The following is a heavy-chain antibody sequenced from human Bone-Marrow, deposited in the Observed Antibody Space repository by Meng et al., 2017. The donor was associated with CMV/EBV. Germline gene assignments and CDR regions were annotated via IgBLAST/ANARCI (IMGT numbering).Heavy chain of an antibody. V-gene: IGHV3-9*01. CDR2: ISWDSGRM. CDR1: GFIFDDYV. J-gene: IGHJ6*02. D-gene: IGHD2-2*01. CDR3: ARTPPLGYCSSTSCPRQLYYYYGMDV. Sequence: SLKISCAAFGFIFDDYVMYWVRLAPGEGLEWVSGISWDSGRMGYVDSGKGRFAISRDNAKKSLYLQMNSLRAEDTAVYYCARTPPLGYCSSTSCPRQLYYYYGMDVWGQGTTVTVSS.